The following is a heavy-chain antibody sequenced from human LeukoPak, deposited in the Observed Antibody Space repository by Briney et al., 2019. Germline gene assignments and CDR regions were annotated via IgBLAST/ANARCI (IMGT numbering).Heavy chain of an antibody. D-gene: IGHD3-9*01. CDR3: AKGVLTGLRTFDI. CDR1: GFTFSSYG. V-gene: IGHV3-23*01. Sequence: GGSLRLSCAASGFTFSSYGMSWVHQAPGKGLEWVSAISGSGGSTYYADSVKGRFTISRDDSKNTLYLQMNSLRAEDTAVYYCAKGVLTGLRTFDIWGQGTMVTVSS. J-gene: IGHJ3*02. CDR2: ISGSGGST.